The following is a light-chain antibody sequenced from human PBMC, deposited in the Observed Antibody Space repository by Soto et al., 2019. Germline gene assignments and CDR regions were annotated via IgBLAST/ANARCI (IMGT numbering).Light chain of an antibody. Sequence: EIVLTQSPATLSLSPGERATLSCRASQSVSRYFAWYQQKPGQAPRLLIYDASNRATGIPARFSGSGSGTDFTLTISSLEPEDFAVYYCQQRSNWSGLTFGGGTKVEIK. V-gene: IGKV3-11*01. CDR1: QSVSRY. CDR2: DAS. J-gene: IGKJ4*01. CDR3: QQRSNWSGLT.